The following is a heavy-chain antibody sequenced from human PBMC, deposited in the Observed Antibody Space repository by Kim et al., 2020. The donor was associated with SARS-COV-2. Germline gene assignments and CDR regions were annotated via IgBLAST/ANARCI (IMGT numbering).Heavy chain of an antibody. J-gene: IGHJ4*02. V-gene: IGHV4-59*01. Sequence: NYNPSLKSRVTISVDTSKNQFSLKLSSVTAADTAVYYCARSMRSSGWYGYWGQGTLVTVSS. D-gene: IGHD6-19*01. CDR3: ARSMRSSGWYGY.